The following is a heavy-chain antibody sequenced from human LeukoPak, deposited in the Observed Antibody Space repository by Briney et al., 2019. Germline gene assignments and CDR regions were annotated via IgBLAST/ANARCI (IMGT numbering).Heavy chain of an antibody. Sequence: PSQTLSLTCTVSGGSISSGDYFWNWIRQPAGKGLEWIGRFYTSGTTKYNPSLKSRVTISLDTSKNQFSLKLSSVTAADTAVYYCASGRVSSSTWYSTYYYYFYMDVWGKGTTVTVSS. J-gene: IGHJ6*03. CDR1: GGSISSGDYF. CDR2: FYTSGTT. D-gene: IGHD1-1*01. CDR3: ASGRVSSSTWYSTYYYYFYMDV. V-gene: IGHV4-61*02.